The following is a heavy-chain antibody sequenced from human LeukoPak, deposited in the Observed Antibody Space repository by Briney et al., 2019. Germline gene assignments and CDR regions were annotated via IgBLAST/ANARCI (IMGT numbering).Heavy chain of an antibody. Sequence: PSETLSLTCTVSGGSISSGSYYWSWIRQPAGKGLEWIGRIYTSGSTNYNPSLKSRVTISVDTSKNQFSLKLSSVTAAATAVYYCTRGSIAYYYMDVWGKGTTVTISS. CDR3: TRGSIAYYYMDV. V-gene: IGHV4-61*02. J-gene: IGHJ6*03. CDR1: GGSISSGSYY. CDR2: IYTSGST. D-gene: IGHD3-22*01.